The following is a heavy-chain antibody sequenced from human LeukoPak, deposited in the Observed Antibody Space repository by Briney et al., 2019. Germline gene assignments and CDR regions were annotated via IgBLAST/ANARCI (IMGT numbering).Heavy chain of an antibody. CDR1: GGSMSSSTYY. V-gene: IGHV4-39*01. J-gene: IGHJ4*02. Sequence: PSENLSLTCTVSGGSMSSSTYYWGWIRQPSGKGLEWIGSISFSGSAYYSPSLRSRVTISVDTSNHRFSLRLNFVTAADTAVFYRVRHSRAGATGVPYYFDYWGQGTLVTVSS. D-gene: IGHD1-26*01. CDR3: VRHSRAGATGVPYYFDY. CDR2: ISFSGSA.